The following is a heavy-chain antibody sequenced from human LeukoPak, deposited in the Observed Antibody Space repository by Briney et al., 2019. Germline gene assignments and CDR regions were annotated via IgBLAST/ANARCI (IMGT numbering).Heavy chain of an antibody. CDR1: GFTFSSYA. Sequence: GGSLRLSSAASGFTFSSYAMSWVRQAPGKGLVWVSRINSDGSSISYADSVKGRFTISKDNAKNTVYLQMNNLRAEDTAVYYCVSFYETYWGRGTLVTVSS. D-gene: IGHD2-2*01. J-gene: IGHJ4*02. CDR3: VSFYETY. V-gene: IGHV3-74*01. CDR2: INSDGSSI.